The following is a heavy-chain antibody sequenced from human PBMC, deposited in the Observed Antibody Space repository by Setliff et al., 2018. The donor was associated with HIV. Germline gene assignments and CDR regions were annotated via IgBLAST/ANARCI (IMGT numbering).Heavy chain of an antibody. Sequence: PSETLSLTCTVSGGSISSGSYYWSWIRQPAGKGLEWIGRIYTSGSTNYNPSLKSRVTISVDTSKNQFSLKLSSVTAADTAVYYCAREASYDILTGYYTGHYFDYWGQGTLVTVSS. V-gene: IGHV4-61*02. CDR2: IYTSGST. CDR3: AREASYDILTGYYTGHYFDY. D-gene: IGHD3-9*01. J-gene: IGHJ4*02. CDR1: GGSISSGSYY.